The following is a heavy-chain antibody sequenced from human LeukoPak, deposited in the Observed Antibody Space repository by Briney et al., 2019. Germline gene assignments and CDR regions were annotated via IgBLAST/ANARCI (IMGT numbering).Heavy chain of an antibody. Sequence: GGSLRLSCSASGVTFSSHAMHWVRQAPGKGLEYVSGISDNGGSTFYADSVKGRFTISRDNSKNTLYLQMSSLRGEDTAVYYCYISGWTEGIGNWGQGTLVTVSS. CDR1: GVTFSSHA. CDR3: YISGWTEGIGN. D-gene: IGHD6-19*01. J-gene: IGHJ4*02. CDR2: ISDNGGST. V-gene: IGHV3-64D*06.